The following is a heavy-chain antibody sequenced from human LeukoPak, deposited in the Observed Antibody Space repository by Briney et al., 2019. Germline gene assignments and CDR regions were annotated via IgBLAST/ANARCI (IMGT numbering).Heavy chain of an antibody. CDR3: AREAAAGSYFDY. D-gene: IGHD6-13*01. J-gene: IGHJ4*02. CDR1: GGTFSSYA. V-gene: IGHV1-69*06. CDR2: IIPIFGTA. Sequence: SVKVSCKASGGTFSSYAISWVRQAPGQGLEWMGGIIPIFGTANYAQKFQGRVTITADKSTSTAYMELSSLRSEDTAVYYCAREAAAGSYFDYWGQGTLVTVSS.